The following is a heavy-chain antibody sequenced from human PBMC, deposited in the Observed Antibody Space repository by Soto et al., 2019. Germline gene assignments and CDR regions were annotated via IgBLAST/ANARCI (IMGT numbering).Heavy chain of an antibody. CDR2: ISYDGSNK. D-gene: IGHD2-2*01. CDR1: GFTFSSYA. V-gene: IGHV3-30-3*01. Sequence: GGSLRLSCAASGFTFSSYAMHWVRQAPGKGLEWVAVISYDGSNKYYAGSVKGRFTISRDNSKNTLYLQMNSLRAEDTAVYYCARASYCISTSCYVLDYWGQGTLVTVSS. J-gene: IGHJ4*02. CDR3: ARASYCISTSCYVLDY.